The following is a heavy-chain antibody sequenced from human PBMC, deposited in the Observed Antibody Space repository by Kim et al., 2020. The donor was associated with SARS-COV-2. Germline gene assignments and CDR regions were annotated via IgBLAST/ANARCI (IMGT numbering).Heavy chain of an antibody. V-gene: IGHV3-21*01. CDR3: AGTGYDSSGYYSDL. D-gene: IGHD3-22*01. J-gene: IGHJ4*02. Sequence: DSVEGRFTISRDNPKSSLYLQMNSLRAEDTAVYYLAGTGYDSSGYYSDLWGQGTLVTVSS.